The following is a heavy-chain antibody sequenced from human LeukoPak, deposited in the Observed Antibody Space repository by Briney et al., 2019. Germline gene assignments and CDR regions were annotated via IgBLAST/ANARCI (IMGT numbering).Heavy chain of an antibody. J-gene: IGHJ5*02. CDR2: IYYSGST. V-gene: IGHV4-59*01. Sequence: SETLSHTCTVSGGSISSYYWSWIRQPPGKGLEWIGYIYYSGSTNYNPSLKSRVTISVDTSKNQFSLKLSSVTAADTAVYYCARAGGLVVAGTFDPWGQGTLVTVSS. D-gene: IGHD6-19*01. CDR3: ARAGGLVVAGTFDP. CDR1: GGSISSYY.